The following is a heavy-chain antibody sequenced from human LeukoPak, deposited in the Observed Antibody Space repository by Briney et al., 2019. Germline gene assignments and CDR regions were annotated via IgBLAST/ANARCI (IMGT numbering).Heavy chain of an antibody. V-gene: IGHV3-30*02. CDR1: GFTFSSYG. CDR3: AELGITMIGGV. Sequence: GGSLRLSCAASGFTFSSYGMHWVRQAPGKGLEWVACLQYDGNNKYYVDSVKGRFTISRDTSKNTLFLQMTSLRPEDTAVYYCAELGITMIGGVWGKGTTVTISS. CDR2: LQYDGNNK. D-gene: IGHD3-10*02. J-gene: IGHJ6*04.